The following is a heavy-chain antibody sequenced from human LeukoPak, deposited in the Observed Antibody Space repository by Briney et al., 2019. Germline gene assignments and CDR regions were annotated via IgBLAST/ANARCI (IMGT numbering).Heavy chain of an antibody. J-gene: IGHJ4*02. D-gene: IGHD3-22*01. V-gene: IGHV1-2*06. Sequence: ASVKVSCKASGYTFTGYYMHWVRQAPGHGLEWMGRINPNSGGTNYAQKFQGRVTMTRDTSISTAYMELSRLRSDDTAVYYCARIRYYYDSSGYYLDYWGQGTLVTVSS. CDR1: GYTFTGYY. CDR2: INPNSGGT. CDR3: ARIRYYYDSSGYYLDY.